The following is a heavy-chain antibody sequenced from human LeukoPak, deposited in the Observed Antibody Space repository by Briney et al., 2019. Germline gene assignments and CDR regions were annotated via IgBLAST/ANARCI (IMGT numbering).Heavy chain of an antibody. CDR3: ARGASYYDSSGYGDFDY. D-gene: IGHD3-22*01. J-gene: IGHJ4*02. CDR1: GGSISSYY. Sequence: SETLSLTCTVSGGSISSYYWRWIRQPAGKGLEWIGRIYTSGSTNYNPSLKSRVTMSVGTSKNQFSLKQSSVTAADTAAYYCARGASYYDSSGYGDFDYWGQGTLVTVSS. CDR2: IYTSGST. V-gene: IGHV4-4*07.